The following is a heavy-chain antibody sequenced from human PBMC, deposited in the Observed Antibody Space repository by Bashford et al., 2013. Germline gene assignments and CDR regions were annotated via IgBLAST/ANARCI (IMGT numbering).Heavy chain of an antibody. CDR2: TWRAETTQ. CDR1: GFSMSVHD. D-gene: IGHD3-16*02. Sequence: GSLRLSCVVSGFSMSVHDMHWVRQAPGKGLDWVASTWRAETTQYYADFVKGRFTVSRDNSRNALYLQMSRLRAEDSAVYYCARIYRHSSRSDLAIDSWGQGTLVTVSS. V-gene: IGHV3-33*01. J-gene: IGHJ4*02. CDR3: ARIYRHSSRSDLAIDS.